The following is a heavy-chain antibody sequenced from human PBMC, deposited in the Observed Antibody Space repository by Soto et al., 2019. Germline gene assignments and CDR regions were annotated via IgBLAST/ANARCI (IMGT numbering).Heavy chain of an antibody. CDR2: INSDGSTT. V-gene: IGHV3-74*01. J-gene: IGHJ4*02. CDR1: GFTFSSYW. D-gene: IGHD6-19*01. CDR3: ARVPRRGAVAVDLFDY. Sequence: VQLVESGGGLVQPGGSLRLSCAASGFTFSSYWMHWVRQAPGKGLVWVSRINSDGSTTSYADSVKGQFTISRDNAKNTLYLQMNSLRAEDTAVYYCARVPRRGAVAVDLFDYWGQGALVTVSS.